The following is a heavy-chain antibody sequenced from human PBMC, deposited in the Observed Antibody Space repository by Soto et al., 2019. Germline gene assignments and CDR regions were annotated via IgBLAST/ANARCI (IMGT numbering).Heavy chain of an antibody. D-gene: IGHD2-15*01. V-gene: IGHV3-74*01. J-gene: IGHJ6*03. CDR1: GFTFSTYW. CDR3: AKGMDGYCSGGSCHYYHMDV. Sequence: GGSLRLSCAASGFTFSTYWMYWVRQAPGKGLVWVSRINSDGSSTKYADSVKGRFTISRDNPKTMLYLQINSLRVEDTAVYYCAKGMDGYCSGGSCHYYHMDVWGKGTTVTVSS. CDR2: INSDGSST.